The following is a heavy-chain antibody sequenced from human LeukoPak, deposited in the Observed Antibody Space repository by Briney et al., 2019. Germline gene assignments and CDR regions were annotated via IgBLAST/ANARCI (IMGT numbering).Heavy chain of an antibody. J-gene: IGHJ4*02. D-gene: IGHD6-13*01. CDR2: INPGDSNI. Sequence: GESLKISCKGSGYTFTSHWIGWVRPLSGKGLELMGIINPGDSNIRYSPSFQGQVTISVDKSISTAYLQWSSLRASDTAMYFCAKQGGDTSASSWHTFDKWGQGTLVTVSS. CDR3: AKQGGDTSASSWHTFDK. V-gene: IGHV5-51*01. CDR1: GYTFTSHW.